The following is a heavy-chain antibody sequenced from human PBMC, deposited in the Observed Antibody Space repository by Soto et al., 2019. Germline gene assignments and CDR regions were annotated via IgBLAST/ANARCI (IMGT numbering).Heavy chain of an antibody. CDR3: ARDLRPRVAAAGTPVRHNYYYYGMDV. CDR1: GFTFSSYA. D-gene: IGHD6-13*01. CDR2: ISYDGSNK. Sequence: GWSLRLSCAAAGFTFSSYAMHWVRQAPGKGLEWVAVISYDGSNKYYADSVKGRFTISRDNSKNTLYLQMNSLRAEDTAVYYCARDLRPRVAAAGTPVRHNYYYYGMDVWGQGTTVTVSS. J-gene: IGHJ6*02. V-gene: IGHV3-30-3*01.